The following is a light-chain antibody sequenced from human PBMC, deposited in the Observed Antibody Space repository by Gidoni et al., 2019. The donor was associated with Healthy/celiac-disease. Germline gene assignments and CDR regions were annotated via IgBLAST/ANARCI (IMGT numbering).Light chain of an antibody. J-gene: IGKJ1*01. CDR3: QQYYSTPRA. CDR1: QSVLYSSNNKNY. CDR2: WAS. V-gene: IGKV4-1*01. Sequence: DSVRTQSPDSRAVSLGERATINCKSSQSVLYSSNNKNYLAWYQQKPGQPPKLLIYWASTRESGVPDQFSGSGSGTDFTLTISSLQAEDVAVYYCQQYYSTPRAFGQGTKVEIK.